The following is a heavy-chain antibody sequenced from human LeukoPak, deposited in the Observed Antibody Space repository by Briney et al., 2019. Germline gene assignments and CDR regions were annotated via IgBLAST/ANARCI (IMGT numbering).Heavy chain of an antibody. D-gene: IGHD3-22*01. J-gene: IGHJ4*02. CDR2: INSDGSST. CDR3: ARVDSSGYFSFDY. V-gene: IGHV3-74*01. CDR1: GFTFSSYW. Sequence: PGGSLRLYCAASGFTFSSYWMHWVRQAPGKGLVWVSRINSDGSSTSYADSVKGRFTISRDNAKNTLYLQMNSLRAEDTAVYYCARVDSSGYFSFDYWGQGTLVTVSS.